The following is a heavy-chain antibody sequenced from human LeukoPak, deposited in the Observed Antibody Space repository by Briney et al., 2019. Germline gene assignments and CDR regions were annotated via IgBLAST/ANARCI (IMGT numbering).Heavy chain of an antibody. CDR1: GFTFGNYG. J-gene: IGHJ4*02. CDR2: INWNGGST. Sequence: GGSLRLSCAASGFTFGNYGMSWVRQAPGKGLEWVSGINWNGGSTGYADSVEGRFTISRDNAKNSQYLQMNSLRVEDTALYYCARSGYYGSGSSGIDYWGQGTLVTVSS. D-gene: IGHD3-10*01. CDR3: ARSGYYGSGSSGIDY. V-gene: IGHV3-20*04.